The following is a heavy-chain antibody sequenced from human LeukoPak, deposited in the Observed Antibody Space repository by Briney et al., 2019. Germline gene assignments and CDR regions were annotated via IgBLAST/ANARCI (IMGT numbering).Heavy chain of an antibody. J-gene: IGHJ4*02. D-gene: IGHD5-24*01. CDR2: ISYDGSNK. CDR1: GFTFNTYP. CDR3: AKDFRAPNY. V-gene: IGHV3-30-3*01. Sequence: PGGSLRLSCAASGFTFNTYPMHWVRQAPGKGLEWVTVISYDGSNKYYADSVQGRFTTSRDNSKNTLYLQMNSLRAEDTAAYYCAKDFRAPNYWGQGTLVTVSS.